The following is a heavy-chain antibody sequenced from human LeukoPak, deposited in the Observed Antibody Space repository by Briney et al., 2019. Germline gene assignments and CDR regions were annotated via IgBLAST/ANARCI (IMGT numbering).Heavy chain of an antibody. CDR1: GFTFNDYY. Sequence: GGSLRLSCAASGFTFNDYYMSWIRQAPGKGLEWVSYMSSSGSTIYYADSVRGRFTISRDNSKNTLYLQMNSLRAEDTAVYYCARDSGYSGYDPGDYWGQGTLVTVSS. J-gene: IGHJ4*02. V-gene: IGHV3-11*04. D-gene: IGHD5-12*01. CDR3: ARDSGYSGYDPGDY. CDR2: MSSSGSTI.